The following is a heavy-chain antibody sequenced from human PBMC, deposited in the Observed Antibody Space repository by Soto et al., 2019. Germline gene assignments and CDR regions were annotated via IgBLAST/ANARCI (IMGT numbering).Heavy chain of an antibody. J-gene: IGHJ5*02. CDR2: TYYRSRFFS. CDR1: GDSVSSYSAA. CDR3: ARDRYSSSGWFDP. D-gene: IGHD3-10*01. Sequence: PSQTLSLTCAISGDSVSSYSAAWNWIRQSPSGGLEWLGRTYYRSRFFSDYAESVKSRIIINPDPSKNQFSLQLKSVTPEDTAVYYCARDRYSSSGWFDPWGQGTPVTVSS. V-gene: IGHV6-1*01.